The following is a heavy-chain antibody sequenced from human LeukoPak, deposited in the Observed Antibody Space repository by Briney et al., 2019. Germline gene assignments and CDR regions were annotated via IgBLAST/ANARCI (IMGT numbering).Heavy chain of an antibody. V-gene: IGHV3-74*01. CDR2: INNEGSGT. Sequence: GGSLRLSCAASRFTFSNYWMHWVRQAPGKGLVWVSRINNEGSGTGYADSVKGRFTISRDNAKNTLFLQMNSLRAEDTAVYYCARGRYYAMDVWGQGTTVTVSS. J-gene: IGHJ6*02. CDR1: RFTFSNYW. CDR3: ARGRYYAMDV.